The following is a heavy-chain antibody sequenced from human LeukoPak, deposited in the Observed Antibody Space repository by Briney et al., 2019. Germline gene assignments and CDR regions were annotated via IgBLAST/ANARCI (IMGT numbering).Heavy chain of an antibody. CDR2: IHPKTGGT. V-gene: IGHV1-2*07. D-gene: IGHD3-10*01. CDR3: ARNKDGFSY. CDR1: GYTFTGHE. J-gene: IGHJ4*02. Sequence: RWASVKVSCKASGYTFTGHEIFWVRQAPGQGLEYMGWIHPKTGGTNCAHKFQGRVTMTRDTTINTAYLELSSLTSDDTAVYYCARNKDGFSYWGQGTPVTVSS.